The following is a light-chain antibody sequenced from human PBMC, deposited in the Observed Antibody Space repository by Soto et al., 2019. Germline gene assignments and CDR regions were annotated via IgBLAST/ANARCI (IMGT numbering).Light chain of an antibody. V-gene: IGKV3-20*01. CDR3: QQYGSSPYT. Sequence: EIVLTQSPGTLSLSPGERATLSCRASQSVSSNYLAWYQQKPGQAPRLLIFAASSRATGITDRFSGSGSGTGFSLTISRLGPEDLAVYYCQQYGSSPYTFGQGTKLESK. J-gene: IGKJ2*01. CDR1: QSVSSNY. CDR2: AAS.